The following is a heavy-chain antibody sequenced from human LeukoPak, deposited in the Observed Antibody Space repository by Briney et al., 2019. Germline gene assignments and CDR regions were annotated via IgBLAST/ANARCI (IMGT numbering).Heavy chain of an antibody. CDR1: GGTFSSYA. V-gene: IGHV1-69*05. CDR2: IIPIFGTA. CDR3: ARERGMVREVPSRPDY. D-gene: IGHD3-10*01. Sequence: ASVKVSCKASGGTFSSYAISWVRQAPGQGLEWMGGIIPIFGTANYAQKFQGRVTITTDESTSTAYMELSSLRSEDTAVYYCARERGMVREVPSRPDYWGQGTLVTVSA. J-gene: IGHJ4*02.